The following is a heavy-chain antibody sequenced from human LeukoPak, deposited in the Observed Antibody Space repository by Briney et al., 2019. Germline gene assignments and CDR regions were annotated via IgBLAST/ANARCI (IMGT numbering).Heavy chain of an antibody. CDR1: GFTFSSYA. Sequence: LRLSCAAPGFTFSSYAMTWVRQAPGKGLEWIGYIYHSGRTYYKPTLKSRATISVDRSKNQFSLKLNSVTAADTALYYCARSSHAFDIWGQGTMVTVSS. J-gene: IGHJ3*02. CDR3: ARSSHAFDI. D-gene: IGHD6-6*01. V-gene: IGHV4-30-2*01. CDR2: IYHSGRT.